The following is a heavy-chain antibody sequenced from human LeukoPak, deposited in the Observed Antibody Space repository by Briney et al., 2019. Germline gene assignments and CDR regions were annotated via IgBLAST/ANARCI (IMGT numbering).Heavy chain of an antibody. J-gene: IGHJ3*02. CDR2: INTDGSST. D-gene: IGHD1-26*01. V-gene: IGHV3-74*01. CDR3: ARAMVGATMGDAFDI. CDR1: GFTFSSYW. Sequence: GGSLRLSCAASGFTFSSYWMRWVRQVPGKGLVWVSRINTDGSSTSYADSVKGRFTISRDNAKNTLYLQMNSLRDEDTAVYYCARAMVGATMGDAFDIWGQGTMVTVSS.